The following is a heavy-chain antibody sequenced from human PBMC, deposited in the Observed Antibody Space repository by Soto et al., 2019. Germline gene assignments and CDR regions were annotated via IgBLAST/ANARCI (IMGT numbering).Heavy chain of an antibody. CDR2: IKQDGGQT. V-gene: IGHV3-7*01. CDR3: ARGGNGYENWPPYYYYGMDV. Sequence: GSLRLSCAASGFTLESYWMTWVRQAPGKGLEWVAHIKQDGGQTYYVDSVKGRFTISRDNAKTSLYLQMNSLRAEDTSVYFCARGGNGYENWPPYYYYGMDVWGQGTTVTVSS. CDR1: GFTLESYW. J-gene: IGHJ6*02. D-gene: IGHD5-12*01.